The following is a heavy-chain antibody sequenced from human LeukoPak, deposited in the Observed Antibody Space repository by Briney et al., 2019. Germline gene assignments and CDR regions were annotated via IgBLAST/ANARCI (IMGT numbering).Heavy chain of an antibody. D-gene: IGHD3-22*01. CDR1: GFYFNTYG. Sequence: GALRLSCAASGFYFNTYGMHWVRQAPGEGLEWVTAISKDGADKYYADSVKGRFTISRDNSKNTVYLQTNSLRPEDTAVYYCAKNDISGYYADFWGQGTLVIVSS. J-gene: IGHJ4*02. V-gene: IGHV3-30*18. CDR3: AKNDISGYYADF. CDR2: ISKDGADK.